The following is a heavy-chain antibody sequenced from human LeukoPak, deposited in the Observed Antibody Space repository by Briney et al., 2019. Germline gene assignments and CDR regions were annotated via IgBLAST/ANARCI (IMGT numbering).Heavy chain of an antibody. V-gene: IGHV3-7*04. Sequence: PGGSLRLSCVASGFTFSDCRMNWVRQAPGQGLEWVANINQDGGQKYYVDSVRGRFTISRDNAKNSLFLQMNSLRGEDTAVYYCVREPRDARDYWGQGTLVTVSS. D-gene: IGHD2-21*01. CDR2: INQDGGQK. CDR1: GFTFSDCR. CDR3: VREPRDARDY. J-gene: IGHJ4*02.